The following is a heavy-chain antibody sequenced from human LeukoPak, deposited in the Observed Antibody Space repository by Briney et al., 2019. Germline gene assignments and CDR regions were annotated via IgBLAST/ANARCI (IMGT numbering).Heavy chain of an antibody. V-gene: IGHV4-59*01. J-gene: IGHJ6*02. CDR2: IYYSGST. CDR1: GGSISSYY. Sequence: SETLSLTCTVSGGSISSYYWSWIRQPPGKGLEWIGYIYYSGSTNYNPSLKSRVTISVDTSKNQFSLKLSSVTAADTAVCYCARSYYDFWSEDYYGMDVWGQGTTVTVSS. CDR3: ARSYYDFWSEDYYGMDV. D-gene: IGHD3-3*01.